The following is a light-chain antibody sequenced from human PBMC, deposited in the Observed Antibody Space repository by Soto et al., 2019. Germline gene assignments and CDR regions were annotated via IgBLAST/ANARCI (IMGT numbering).Light chain of an antibody. J-gene: IGLJ2*01. CDR1: SSDVGGYNY. CDR3: SSYGGSNNLV. CDR2: EAS. Sequence: QSALTQPPSASGSPGQSVTISCTGTSSDVGGYNYVSWYQQHPGKAPKLMIYEASKRPSGVPDRFSGSKSGNTASLTVAGLQAEDEADYSCSSYGGSNNLVFGGGTKLTVL. V-gene: IGLV2-8*01.